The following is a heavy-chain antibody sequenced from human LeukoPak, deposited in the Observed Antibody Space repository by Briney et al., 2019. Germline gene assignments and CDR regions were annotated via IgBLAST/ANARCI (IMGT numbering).Heavy chain of an antibody. Sequence: ASVKVSCKVSGYTLTELSMHWVRQAPGKGLEWMGGFDPEDGETIYAQKFQGRVTMTEDTSTDTAYMELSSLRSEDTAVYYCATAYQYGSVSYAQTYYYYYMDVWGKGTTVTVSS. CDR3: ATAYQYGSVSYAQTYYYYYMDV. CDR2: FDPEDGET. D-gene: IGHD3-10*01. J-gene: IGHJ6*03. CDR1: GYTLTELS. V-gene: IGHV1-24*01.